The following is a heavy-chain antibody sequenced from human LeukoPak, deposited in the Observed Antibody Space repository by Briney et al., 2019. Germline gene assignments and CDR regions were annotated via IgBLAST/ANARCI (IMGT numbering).Heavy chain of an antibody. V-gene: IGHV1-18*01. CDR1: GYTFTRHG. CDR3: ARCPQTAAAGYFYCYYYMDV. D-gene: IGHD6-13*01. Sequence: SVKVSCKASGYTFTRHGISWVRQAPGQGLEWMGWISAYNGNTNYAQKLQGRVTMATDTSTSTAYMELRSLRSDDTAVYYCARCPQTAAAGYFYCYYYMDVWGKGTTVTVSS. J-gene: IGHJ6*03. CDR2: ISAYNGNT.